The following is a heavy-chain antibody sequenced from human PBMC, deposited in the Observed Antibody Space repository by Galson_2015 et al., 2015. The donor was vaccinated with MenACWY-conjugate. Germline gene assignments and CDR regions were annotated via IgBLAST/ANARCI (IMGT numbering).Heavy chain of an antibody. CDR2: ISSNGGST. CDR3: VKDEEATTPTYYYYGMDV. D-gene: IGHD5-12*01. J-gene: IGHJ6*02. CDR1: GFTFSSYA. Sequence: SLRLSCAASGFTFSSYAMHWVRQAPGKGLEYVSAISSNGGSTYYADSVKGRFTISRDNSKNTLYLQMSSLRAEDTAVYYCVKDEEATTPTYYYYGMDVWSQGATVTVSS. V-gene: IGHV3-64D*06.